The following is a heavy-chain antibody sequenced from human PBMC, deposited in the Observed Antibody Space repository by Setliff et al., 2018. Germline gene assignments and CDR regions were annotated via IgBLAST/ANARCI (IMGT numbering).Heavy chain of an antibody. D-gene: IGHD6-19*01. Sequence: ASVKVSCKVSGYTLTEFAMQWVRQAPGEGLEWMGGFDPENGEMIYAQKFQGRVTMTEDTSTDTAYMELSSLRSEDTAVYYCAFNSGWYGYYFDYWGQGTLVTVSS. CDR2: FDPENGEM. CDR3: AFNSGWYGYYFDY. V-gene: IGHV1-24*01. J-gene: IGHJ4*02. CDR1: GYTLTEFA.